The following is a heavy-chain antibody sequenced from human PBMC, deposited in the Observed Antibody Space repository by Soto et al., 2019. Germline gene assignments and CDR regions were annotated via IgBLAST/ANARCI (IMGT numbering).Heavy chain of an antibody. D-gene: IGHD2-15*01. J-gene: IGHJ5*02. CDR2: IWYDGSNK. CDR3: ARDALGYCSGGSCPANNWFDP. V-gene: IGHV3-33*01. CDR1: GFTFSSYG. Sequence: SLRLSCAASGFTFSSYGMHWVRQAPGKGLEWVAVIWYDGSNKYYADSVKGRFTISRDNSKNTLYLQMNSLRAEDTAVYYCARDALGYCSGGSCPANNWFDPWGQGTLVTVSS.